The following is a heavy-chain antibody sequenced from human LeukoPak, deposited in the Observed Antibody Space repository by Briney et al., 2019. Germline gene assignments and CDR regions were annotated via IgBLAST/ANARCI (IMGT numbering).Heavy chain of an antibody. Sequence: ASVKVSCKASGYTFTSYAISWVRQAPGQGLDWMGWISLYNPKTNYARKFQGRVTMTTDTSTSTAYMELRSLRSDDTAVYYCARLGVAGDPSSAEYFQHWGQGTLLTVSS. V-gene: IGHV1-18*01. CDR2: ISLYNPKT. D-gene: IGHD6-19*01. CDR3: ARLGVAGDPSSAEYFQH. CDR1: GYTFTSYA. J-gene: IGHJ1*01.